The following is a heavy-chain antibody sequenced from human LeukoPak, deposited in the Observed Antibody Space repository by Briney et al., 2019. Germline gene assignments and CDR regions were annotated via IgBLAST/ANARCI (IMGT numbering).Heavy chain of an antibody. CDR2: IYRSGST. J-gene: IGHJ1*01. CDR1: GYSISNGYY. D-gene: IGHD2-8*01. Sequence: KPSETLSLTCTVSGYSISNGYYWGWIRQPPGKGLEWIGTIYRSGSTYYNPSLKTRVTISVDTSKNQFSLKLNSVTAADTAVYYCARERGFPSVWLFWGQGTLVTVSS. CDR3: ARERGFPSVWLF. V-gene: IGHV4-38-2*02.